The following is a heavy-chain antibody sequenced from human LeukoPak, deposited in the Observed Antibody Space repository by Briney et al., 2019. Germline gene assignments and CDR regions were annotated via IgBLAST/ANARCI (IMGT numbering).Heavy chain of an antibody. J-gene: IGHJ6*03. Sequence: GGSLRLSCTVSGFTVSSNSMSWVRQAPGKGLEWVSFIYSDNTHYSDSVKGRFTISRDNAKNSLFVQMNSLRAEDTAVYYCARDRDYYYYYYMDVWGKGTTVTVSS. CDR3: ARDRDYYYYYYMDV. CDR1: GFTVSSNS. V-gene: IGHV3-53*01. CDR2: IYSDNT.